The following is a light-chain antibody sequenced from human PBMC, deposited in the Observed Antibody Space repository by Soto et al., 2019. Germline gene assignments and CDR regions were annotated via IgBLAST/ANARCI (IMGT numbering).Light chain of an antibody. CDR3: QQYFSTPLT. CDR1: QSVFYSSTNKNY. J-gene: IGKJ4*01. V-gene: IGKV4-1*01. CDR2: WSS. Sequence: DIVMTQSPDSLAVSLGERATINCKSSQSVFYSSTNKNYLAWYQQKPGQPPKLLIYWSSTRESGVPDRFSGSGSGTDFTITISSLQAGDVAVYYCQQYFSTPLTFRGGTKVEIK.